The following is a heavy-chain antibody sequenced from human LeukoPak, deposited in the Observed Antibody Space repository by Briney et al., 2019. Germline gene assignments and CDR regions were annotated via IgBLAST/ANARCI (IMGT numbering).Heavy chain of an antibody. J-gene: IGHJ6*03. V-gene: IGHV3-7*01. Sequence: GGSLRLSCAASGFTFRSYWMSWVRQAPGKGLEWVANIKQDGSEKYYVDSVKGRFTISRDNAKNSLYLQMNSLRAEDTVVYYCWWGMGYYYMDVWGKGTTVTVSS. D-gene: IGHD3-16*01. CDR3: WWGMGYYYMDV. CDR1: GFTFRSYW. CDR2: IKQDGSEK.